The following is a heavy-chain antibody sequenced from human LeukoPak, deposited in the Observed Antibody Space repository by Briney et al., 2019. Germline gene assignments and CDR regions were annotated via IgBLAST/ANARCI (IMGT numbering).Heavy chain of an antibody. V-gene: IGHV4-4*07. D-gene: IGHD3-22*01. Sequence: SETLSLTCTVSGGSISSYYWSWLRQPAGKGLEWIGRIYTSGSTNYNPSLKSRVTMSVDTSKNQFSLKLSSVTAADTAVYYCAREIMDFYDSSGYYYDYWGQGTLVTVSS. J-gene: IGHJ4*02. CDR1: GGSISSYY. CDR2: IYTSGST. CDR3: AREIMDFYDSSGYYYDY.